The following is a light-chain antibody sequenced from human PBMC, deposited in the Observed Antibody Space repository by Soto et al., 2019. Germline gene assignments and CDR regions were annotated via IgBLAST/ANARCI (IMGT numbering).Light chain of an antibody. CDR1: QSISNY. J-gene: IGKJ1*01. Sequence: DIHRTHSPSSLSASVVDRVSITGRASQSISNYLNWYQQKPGKAPKLLIYTASSLQSGVPSRFSGSGSGTDFTLTVSSLQPEDFATYYCQQSYSNPWTFGHGTKVDIK. CDR2: TAS. CDR3: QQSYSNPWT. V-gene: IGKV1-39*01.